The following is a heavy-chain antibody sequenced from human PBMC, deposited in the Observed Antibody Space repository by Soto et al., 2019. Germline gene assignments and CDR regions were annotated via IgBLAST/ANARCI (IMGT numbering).Heavy chain of an antibody. CDR1: GYTLTELS. V-gene: IGHV1-24*01. Sequence: GASVKVSCKVSGYTLTELSMHWVRQAPGKGLEWMGGFDPEDGDTIYSQKFQGRVTITRDTSTSTAYMELSSLRSEDTAVYYCARDREEDSSSWYWYYGMDVWGQGTTVTVS. J-gene: IGHJ6*02. CDR3: ARDREEDSSSWYWYYGMDV. D-gene: IGHD6-13*01. CDR2: FDPEDGDT.